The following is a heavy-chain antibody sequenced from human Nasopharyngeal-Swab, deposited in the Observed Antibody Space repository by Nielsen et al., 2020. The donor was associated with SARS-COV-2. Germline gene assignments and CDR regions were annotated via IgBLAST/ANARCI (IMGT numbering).Heavy chain of an antibody. D-gene: IGHD1-14*01. CDR2: INHSGST. CDR3: ARPTTLGYYYGMDV. V-gene: IGHV4-34*01. J-gene: IGHJ6*02. Sequence: RQAPGNGLQWIGEINHSGSTNYNPSLKSRVTISVDTSKNQFSLKLSSVTAADTAVYYCARPTTLGYYYGMDVWGQGTTVTVSS.